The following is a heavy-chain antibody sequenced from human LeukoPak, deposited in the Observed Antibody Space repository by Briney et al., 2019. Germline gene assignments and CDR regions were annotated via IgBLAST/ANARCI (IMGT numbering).Heavy chain of an antibody. CDR3: ARGTKFCTTTVCHSGFFDP. J-gene: IGHJ5*02. D-gene: IGHD2-8*01. V-gene: IGHV4-59*02. CDR2: ISHSGSA. CDR1: GGTVNSFY. Sequence: SETLSLTCTVSGGTVNSFYWNWIRQPPGQGLEWIGYISHSGSANYNPSLKSRVTISIDTSKNQFSLKLTSVTTADTAVYYCARGTKFCTTTVCHSGFFDPWGQGTLVTVSS.